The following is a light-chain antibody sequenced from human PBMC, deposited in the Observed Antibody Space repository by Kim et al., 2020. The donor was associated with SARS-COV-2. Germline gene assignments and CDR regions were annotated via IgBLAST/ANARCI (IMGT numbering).Light chain of an antibody. CDR1: NIGSKS. Sequence: PGKTARITCGGNNIGSKSVHWYQQKPGQAPVLVIYYDSDRPSGIPERFSGSNSGNMATLTISRVEAGDEADYYCQVWDSSSDHRVFGGGTQLTVL. CDR2: YDS. V-gene: IGLV3-21*04. J-gene: IGLJ3*02. CDR3: QVWDSSSDHRV.